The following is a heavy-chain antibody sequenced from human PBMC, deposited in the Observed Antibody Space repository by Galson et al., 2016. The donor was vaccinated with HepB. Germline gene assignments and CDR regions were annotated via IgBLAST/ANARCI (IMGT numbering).Heavy chain of an antibody. Sequence: SLRLSCAASGFTFSRYAMNWVRQAPGKGLEWVSYISSSSLKIQYADSVKGRFTISRDNAKNSLYLQMNSLRDEDTAVYYCARDPSYSSSWYHYFDYCGQGTLVTVSS. V-gene: IGHV3-48*02. CDR1: GFTFSRYA. CDR2: ISSSSLKI. D-gene: IGHD6-13*01. J-gene: IGHJ4*02. CDR3: ARDPSYSSSWYHYFDY.